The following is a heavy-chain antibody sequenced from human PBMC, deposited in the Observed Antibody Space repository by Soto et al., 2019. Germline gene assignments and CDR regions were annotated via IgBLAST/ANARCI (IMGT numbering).Heavy chain of an antibody. Sequence: QVQLVQSGAEVKKPGSSVKVSCKASGGTFSSYAISWVRQAPGQGLEWMGGIIPIFGTANYAQKFQGRVTITADKSTSTAYMELSSLRAEDTAVYYCAREGGGYYDSGGPSGGRGAFDIWGQGTMVTVSS. V-gene: IGHV1-69*06. CDR1: GGTFSSYA. J-gene: IGHJ3*02. D-gene: IGHD3-22*01. CDR3: AREGGGYYDSGGPSGGRGAFDI. CDR2: IIPIFGTA.